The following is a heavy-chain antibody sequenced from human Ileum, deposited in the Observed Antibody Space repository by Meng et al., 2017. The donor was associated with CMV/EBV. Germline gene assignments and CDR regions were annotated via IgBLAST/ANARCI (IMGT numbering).Heavy chain of an antibody. Sequence: FTVSSNYMSWVRQAPGKGLEWVSVIYSGGSTYYADSVKGRFTISRDNSKNTLYLQMNSLRAEDTAVYYCARPMGYAGLYYYYYGMDVWGQGTTVTVSS. CDR3: ARPMGYAGLYYYYYGMDV. V-gene: IGHV3-66*02. CDR2: IYSGGST. J-gene: IGHJ6*02. D-gene: IGHD5-12*01. CDR1: FTVSSNY.